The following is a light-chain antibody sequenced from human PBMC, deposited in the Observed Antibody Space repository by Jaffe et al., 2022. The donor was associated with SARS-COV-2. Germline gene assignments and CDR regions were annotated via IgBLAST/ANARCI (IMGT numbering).Light chain of an antibody. Sequence: SYVLTQSPSVSVAPGQTARITCGGNNIGSKSVHWYQQKPGQAPVLVVYAGSDRPSGIPVRFSGSKSGNTATLIISRVEAGDEADYYCQVWDSSSEHWEFGGGTKLTVL. CDR3: QVWDSSSEHWE. J-gene: IGLJ3*02. V-gene: IGLV3-21*02. CDR2: AGS. CDR1: NIGSKS.